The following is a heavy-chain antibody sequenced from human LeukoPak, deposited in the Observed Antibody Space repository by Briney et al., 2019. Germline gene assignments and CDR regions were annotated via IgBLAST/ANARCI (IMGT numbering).Heavy chain of an antibody. CDR3: AESPFEPDYSSVGYYYMDV. J-gene: IGHJ6*03. Sequence: GASVKVSCKASGGTFSSYAISWVRQAPGQGLEWMGGIIPIFGTANYAQKFQGRVTITTDESTSTAYMELSSLRSEDTAVYYCAESPFEPDYSSVGYYYMDVWGEGTTVTVSS. CDR1: GGTFSSYA. V-gene: IGHV1-69*05. D-gene: IGHD3-22*01. CDR2: IIPIFGTA.